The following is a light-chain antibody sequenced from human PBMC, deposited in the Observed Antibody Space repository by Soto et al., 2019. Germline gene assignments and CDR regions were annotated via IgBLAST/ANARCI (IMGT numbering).Light chain of an antibody. J-gene: IGLJ2*01. Sequence: QAVVTQETSLTESPGGTVTLTCGSSTGAVTSGHYPYWFQQKPGQAPRTLIYDTSNKHSWTPARFSGSLLGGKAALTLSVAQSEDEAEYYCFLCYSRGSVVFGGGTKLTVL. CDR2: DTS. V-gene: IGLV7-46*01. CDR1: TGAVTSGHY. CDR3: FLCYSRGSVV.